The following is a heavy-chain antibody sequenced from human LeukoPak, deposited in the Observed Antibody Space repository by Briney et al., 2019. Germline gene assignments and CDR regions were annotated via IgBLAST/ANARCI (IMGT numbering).Heavy chain of an antibody. V-gene: IGHV3-74*01. J-gene: IGHJ4*02. CDR2: INRDGSSS. CDR3: ARDPYYYDSSGYLGFDY. CDR1: GFTFSRCW. Sequence: GGSLRLSCAASGFTFSRCWMDWVRHAPGKGRVWVSRINRDGSSSSYAASVKGRFSISRDNANNTLYLQMNSLRADDTAVYYCARDPYYYDSSGYLGFDYWGQGTLVTVSS. D-gene: IGHD3-22*01.